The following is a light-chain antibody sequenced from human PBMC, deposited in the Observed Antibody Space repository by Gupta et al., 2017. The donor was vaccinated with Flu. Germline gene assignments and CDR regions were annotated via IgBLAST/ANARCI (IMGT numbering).Light chain of an antibody. V-gene: IGKV3-15*01. Sequence: ELVMTQSPATLSVSPREGATLPCRSSQSGSSNLAWYQQKPGQAPRLLIYGASTRATGIPARFSGSGSGTEFTLKISRMKSEDVGVYYCKQYKQGPMTFGQGTKVEIK. J-gene: IGKJ1*01. CDR2: GAS. CDR3: KQYKQGPMT. CDR1: QSGSSN.